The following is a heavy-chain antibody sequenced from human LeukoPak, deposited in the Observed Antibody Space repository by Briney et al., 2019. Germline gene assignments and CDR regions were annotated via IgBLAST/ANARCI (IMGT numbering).Heavy chain of an antibody. D-gene: IGHD5-18*01. J-gene: IGHJ3*02. CDR2: LSDDGRDE. V-gene: IGHV3-30*18. Sequence: GGSLRLSCAASGLTFTTSVINWVRQAPGKGLEWVAALSDDGRDEYYAESVKGRFTISRDNSKNTAHLQMNSLRAEDTAVYYCAKGDDIAMTNGAFDIWGQGTMVTVSS. CDR3: AKGDDIAMTNGAFDI. CDR1: GLTFTTSV.